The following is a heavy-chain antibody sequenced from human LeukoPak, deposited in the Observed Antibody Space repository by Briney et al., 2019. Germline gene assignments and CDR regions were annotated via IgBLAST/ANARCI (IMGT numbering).Heavy chain of an antibody. V-gene: IGHV3-30-3*01. CDR1: GFTFSSYA. D-gene: IGHD3-3*01. Sequence: GGSLRLSCAASGFTFSSYAMHWVRQAPGKGLERVAVISYDGSNKYYADSVKGRFTISRDNSKNTLYLQMNSLRAEDTAVYYCARDYDFWSGYYIYYYYGMDVWGQGTTVTVSS. CDR2: ISYDGSNK. J-gene: IGHJ6*02. CDR3: ARDYDFWSGYYIYYYYGMDV.